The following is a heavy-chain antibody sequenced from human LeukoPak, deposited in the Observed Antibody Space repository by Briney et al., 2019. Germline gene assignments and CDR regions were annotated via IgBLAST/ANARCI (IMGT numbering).Heavy chain of an antibody. CDR3: ATYFAGAETFDI. CDR1: GYSFTSYW. D-gene: IGHD3-16*01. CDR2: IFPGDSDT. Sequence: GESLKISCKGSGYSFTSYWIGWVRQQPGKGLEWMGLIFPGDSDTKYSPSFQGQVTISADKSISTAYLQWSSLKASDTAMYYCATYFAGAETFDIWGQGTMVTVSS. V-gene: IGHV5-51*01. J-gene: IGHJ3*02.